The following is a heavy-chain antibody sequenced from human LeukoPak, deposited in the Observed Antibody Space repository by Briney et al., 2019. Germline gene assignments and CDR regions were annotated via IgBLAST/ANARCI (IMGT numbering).Heavy chain of an antibody. CDR2: ISYDGSHE. Sequence: GWSLRLSCAASGFNFGRYGMHWVRQAAGKGLEGVAVISYDGSHEYYADSVKGRFTISRDSSRNTLYLQMDSLRPEDTAMYYCSKSAVAGTHYYYYDMDVWGQGTTVTVSS. V-gene: IGHV3-30*18. J-gene: IGHJ6*02. D-gene: IGHD6-19*01. CDR3: SKSAVAGTHYYYYDMDV. CDR1: GFNFGRYG.